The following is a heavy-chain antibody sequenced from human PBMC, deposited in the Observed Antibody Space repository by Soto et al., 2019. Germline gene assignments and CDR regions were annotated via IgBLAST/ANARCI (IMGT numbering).Heavy chain of an antibody. CDR1: GFTFSDYD. Sequence: EVQVLESGGDLVQPGGSLRLSCAVSGFTFSDYDMSWVRQAPGKGLEWVSGISASGRTTYYTDSVKGRFIISRDNSKNTLYLQMNSLRAEDTALYYCARDRRGVLDPWSQGTLVTVSS. CDR3: ARDRRGVLDP. D-gene: IGHD6-6*01. CDR2: ISASGRTT. J-gene: IGHJ5*02. V-gene: IGHV3-23*01.